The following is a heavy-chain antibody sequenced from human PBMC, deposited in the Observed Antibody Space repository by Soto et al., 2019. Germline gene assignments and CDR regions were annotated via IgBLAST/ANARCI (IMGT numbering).Heavy chain of an antibody. V-gene: IGHV1-46*01. CDR1: GYTFTSYY. CDR3: ARDPTAPLYYYDSSGYLRAFDI. Sequence: ASVKVSCKASGYTFTSYYMHWVRQAPGQGLEWMGIINPSGGSTSYAQKFQGGVTMTRDTSTSTVYRELSSLRSEDTAVYYCARDPTAPLYYYDSSGYLRAFDIWGQGTMVTVSS. CDR2: INPSGGST. J-gene: IGHJ3*02. D-gene: IGHD3-22*01.